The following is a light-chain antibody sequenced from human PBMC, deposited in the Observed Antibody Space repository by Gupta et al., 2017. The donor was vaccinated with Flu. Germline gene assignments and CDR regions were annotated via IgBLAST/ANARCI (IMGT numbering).Light chain of an antibody. J-gene: IGKJ3*01. Sequence: DIQMTQSPSSLSAFAGDRVTITCRASQDIRKSLAWFQQKPGKVPRLLIFAASTLQSWVPSRFNGSISGTDFTLTITSLQPEDVATYFCRSQNGVPFTFGHGTKVEIK. CDR1: QDIRKS. CDR3: RSQNGVPFT. CDR2: AAS. V-gene: IGKV1-27*01.